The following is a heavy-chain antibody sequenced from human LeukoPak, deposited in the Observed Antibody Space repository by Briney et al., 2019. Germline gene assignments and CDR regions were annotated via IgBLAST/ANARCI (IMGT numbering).Heavy chain of an antibody. J-gene: IGHJ6*02. D-gene: IGHD3-10*01. CDR2: INPNSGGT. Sequence: GASVKVSCKASGYTFTGYYMHWVRQAPGQGLEWMGWINPNSGGTNYAQRFQGRVTMTRDTSISTAYMELSRLRSDDTAVYYCARDDFGKSYGMDVWGQGTTVTVSS. CDR1: GYTFTGYY. V-gene: IGHV1-2*02. CDR3: ARDDFGKSYGMDV.